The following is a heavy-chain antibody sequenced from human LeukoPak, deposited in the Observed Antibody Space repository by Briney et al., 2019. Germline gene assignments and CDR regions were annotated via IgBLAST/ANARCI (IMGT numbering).Heavy chain of an antibody. CDR3: ARLVPTYYYGSGSYLDY. CDR1: GGSISTITYY. Sequence: SETLSLTCTVSGGSISTITYYWGWVRQSPEKGLEWLATIYYSASIYYSPSLKSRLTISIDTSKNQISLKLNSVTAADTAVYYCARLVPTYYYGSGSYLDYWGQGTLVTVSS. CDR2: IYYSASI. V-gene: IGHV4-39*07. D-gene: IGHD3-10*01. J-gene: IGHJ4*02.